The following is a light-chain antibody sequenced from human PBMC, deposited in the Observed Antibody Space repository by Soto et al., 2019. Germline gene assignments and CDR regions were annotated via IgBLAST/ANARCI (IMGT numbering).Light chain of an antibody. J-gene: IGLJ3*02. V-gene: IGLV3-25*03. CDR3: QSPDSSGTYWV. Sequence: SYELTQPPSVSVSPGQTARITCSGDALAKQYVYWYQQKPGQAPVLVIYKDSERPSGIPERFSGSSSGTTVTFTISGVQAEDEADYYCQSPDSSGTYWVFGGGTKLTVL. CDR1: ALAKQY. CDR2: KDS.